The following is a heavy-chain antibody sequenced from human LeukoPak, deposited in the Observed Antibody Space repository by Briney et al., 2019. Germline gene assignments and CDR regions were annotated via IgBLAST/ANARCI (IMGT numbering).Heavy chain of an antibody. CDR1: GDSVSSNSAA. Sequence: SQTLSLTCAISGDSVSSNSAAWNWIRQSPSRGLEWLGRTYYRSRWYYDYAVSVKSRIIINPDTSKSQFSLQLNSVTPEDTAVYYCAKSRGNYGNAFDIWGQGTMVTVSS. CDR2: TYYRSRWYY. J-gene: IGHJ3*02. CDR3: AKSRGNYGNAFDI. D-gene: IGHD1-26*01. V-gene: IGHV6-1*01.